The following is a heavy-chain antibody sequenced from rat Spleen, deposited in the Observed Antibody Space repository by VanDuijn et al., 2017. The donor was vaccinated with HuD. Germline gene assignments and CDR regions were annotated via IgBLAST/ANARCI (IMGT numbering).Heavy chain of an antibody. V-gene: IGHV5-58*01. CDR3: AVSGYGY. CDR1: GFTFSGYW. J-gene: IGHJ2*01. CDR2: ISSDGGYT. D-gene: IGHD4-3*01. Sequence: EVQLVETGGGLVQPGRSLKLSCVASGFTFSGYWMYWIRQTPGKGLEWVSSISSDGGYTYYPDSVKGRFTISRDNAENTVYLQMNSLRSEDTATYYCAVSGYGYWGQGVMVTVSS.